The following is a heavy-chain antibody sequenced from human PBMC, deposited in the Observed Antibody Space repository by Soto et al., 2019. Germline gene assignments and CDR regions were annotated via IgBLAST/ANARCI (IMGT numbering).Heavy chain of an antibody. V-gene: IGHV1-18*01. CDR2: ISAYNGNT. Sequence: ASVKVSCKASGYTFTSYGISWVRQAPGQGLEWMGWISAYNGNTNYAQKLQGRVTMTTDTSTSTAYMGLGSLRSDDTAVYYCARVRIAAAGYNWFDPWGQGTLVTVSS. D-gene: IGHD6-13*01. J-gene: IGHJ5*02. CDR3: ARVRIAAAGYNWFDP. CDR1: GYTFTSYG.